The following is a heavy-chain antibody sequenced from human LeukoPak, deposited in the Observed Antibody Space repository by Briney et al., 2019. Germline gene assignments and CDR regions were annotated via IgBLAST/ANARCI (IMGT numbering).Heavy chain of an antibody. CDR2: IYTSGST. D-gene: IGHD2-2*02. CDR1: GGSISSGSYY. Sequence: SQTLSLTCTVSGGSISSGSYYWSWIRQPAGKGLEWIGRIYTSGSTNYNPSLKSRVTISVDTSKNQFSLKLSSVTAADTAVYYCARGGGIPDPDYYYYMDVWGKGTKVTVSS. CDR3: ARGGGIPDPDYYYYMDV. V-gene: IGHV4-61*02. J-gene: IGHJ6*03.